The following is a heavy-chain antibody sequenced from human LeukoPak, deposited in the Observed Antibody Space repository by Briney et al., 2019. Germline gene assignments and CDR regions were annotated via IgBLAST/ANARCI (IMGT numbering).Heavy chain of an antibody. CDR2: ISSSSAYM. CDR1: GLTVSSNC. Sequence: PGGSLRLSCAASGLTVSSNCMSWVRQAPGKGLEWVSSISSSSAYMSYADSVKGRFTISRDNAKNSLYLQMNSLRAEDTAVYYCARGSLEQLSHAIDIWGQGTMVTVSS. V-gene: IGHV3-21*03. D-gene: IGHD6-13*01. J-gene: IGHJ3*02. CDR3: ARGSLEQLSHAIDI.